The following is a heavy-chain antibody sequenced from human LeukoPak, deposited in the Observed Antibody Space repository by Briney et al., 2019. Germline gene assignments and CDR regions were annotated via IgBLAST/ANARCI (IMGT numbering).Heavy chain of an antibody. Sequence: PGGSLRLSCAASGFTFSRYAMSWVRQAPGKGLEWVSAISGSGGSTCYADSVKGRFTISRDNSKNTLYLQMNSLRAEDTAVYYCASLWFGELFPFDYWGQGTLVTVSS. D-gene: IGHD3-10*01. CDR3: ASLWFGELFPFDY. CDR1: GFTFSRYA. V-gene: IGHV3-23*01. J-gene: IGHJ4*02. CDR2: ISGSGGST.